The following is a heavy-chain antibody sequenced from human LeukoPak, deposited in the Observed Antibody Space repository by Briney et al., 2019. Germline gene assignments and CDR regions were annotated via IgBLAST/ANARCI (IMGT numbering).Heavy chain of an antibody. D-gene: IGHD4-23*01. V-gene: IGHV3-21*01. J-gene: IGHJ3*02. CDR2: ISSSSYI. CDR3: ARGNHGGNSAFDI. CDR1: GFTCSSYS. Sequence: GSLRLSCAASGFTCSSYSMNWVRQAPGKGLEWVSSISSSSYIYYADSVKGRFTISRDNAKNSLYLQMNSLRAGDTAVYYCARGNHGGNSAFDIWGQGTMVTVSS.